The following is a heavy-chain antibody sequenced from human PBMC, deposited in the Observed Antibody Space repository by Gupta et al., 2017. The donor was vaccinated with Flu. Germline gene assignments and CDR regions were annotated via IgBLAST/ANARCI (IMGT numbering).Heavy chain of an antibody. J-gene: IGHJ4*02. Sequence: QLQLQEWGPGRLKPSETLSLTCAVSGGSINNKNYYWGWLRQPPGKGLEWIGNVYYSGSTYYNPSVKSRVAISVDTSKNQFSLRLSSVTATDTAVYYCVRHAPGNLGYCSGGICNSLDIWGQGTLVAVSS. CDR1: GGSINNKNYY. CDR3: VRHAPGNLGYCSGGICNSLDI. CDR2: VYYSGST. D-gene: IGHD2-15*01. V-gene: IGHV4-39*01.